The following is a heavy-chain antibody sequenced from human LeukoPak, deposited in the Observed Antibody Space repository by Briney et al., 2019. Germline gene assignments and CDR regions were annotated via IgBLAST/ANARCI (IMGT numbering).Heavy chain of an antibody. J-gene: IGHJ4*02. CDR2: ISSSSSTI. Sequence: PAGSLRLSCAASGFTFSSYSMNWVRQAPGKGLEWVSYISSSSSTIYYADSVKGRFTISRDNAKNSLYLQMNSLRAEDTAVYYCARGADSGYDYYYDSSGYPPHSFDYWGQGTLVTVSS. V-gene: IGHV3-48*04. CDR1: GFTFSSYS. D-gene: IGHD3-22*01. CDR3: ARGADSGYDYYYDSSGYPPHSFDY.